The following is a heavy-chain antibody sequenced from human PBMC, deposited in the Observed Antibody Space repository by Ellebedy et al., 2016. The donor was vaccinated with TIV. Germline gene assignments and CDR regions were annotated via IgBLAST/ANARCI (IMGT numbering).Heavy chain of an antibody. CDR3: ARDGGRNFPPSGAYYFDY. Sequence: SVKVSXXASGGTFSSYAISWVRQAPGQGLEWMGGIIPIFGTANYAQKFQGRVTITADESTSTAYMELSSLRSEDTAVYYCARDGGRNFPPSGAYYFDYWGQGTLVTVSS. CDR1: GGTFSSYA. J-gene: IGHJ4*02. D-gene: IGHD1-14*01. CDR2: IIPIFGTA. V-gene: IGHV1-69*13.